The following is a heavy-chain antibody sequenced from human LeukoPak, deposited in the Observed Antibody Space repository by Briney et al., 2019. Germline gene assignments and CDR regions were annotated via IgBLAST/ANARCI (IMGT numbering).Heavy chain of an antibody. V-gene: IGHV3-23*01. CDR2: LIGSSGST. Sequence: GGSLRLSCVVSGFTSTNFAMNWVRQAPGKGLEWVSVLIGSSGSTDYADSVKGRFTISRDKSKNTVFLQMNSLRAEDTAIYYCAKGAYDYIEIAYFDSWGQGTLVTVSS. CDR3: AKGAYDYIEIAYFDS. D-gene: IGHD5-12*01. CDR1: GFTSTNFA. J-gene: IGHJ4*02.